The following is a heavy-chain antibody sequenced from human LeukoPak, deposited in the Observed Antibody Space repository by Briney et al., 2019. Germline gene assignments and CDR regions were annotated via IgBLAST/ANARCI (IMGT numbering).Heavy chain of an antibody. J-gene: IGHJ5*02. Sequence: PSETLSLTCTVPGGSISSYYWSWIRQPPGKGLEWIGYIYYSGSTNYNPSLKSRVTISVDTSKNQFSLKLSSVTAADTAVYYCARVHDSSGYYLNWFDPWGQGTLVTVSS. D-gene: IGHD3-22*01. CDR2: IYYSGST. CDR1: GGSISSYY. CDR3: ARVHDSSGYYLNWFDP. V-gene: IGHV4-59*01.